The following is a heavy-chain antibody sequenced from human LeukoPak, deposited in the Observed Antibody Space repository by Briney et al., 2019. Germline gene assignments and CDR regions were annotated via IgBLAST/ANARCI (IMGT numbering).Heavy chain of an antibody. Sequence: GGSLRLSCAASEFIFSNYWMSWVRQAPGIGLEWVANIKLDGSEKYYVDSVKGRFTISRDNAKNSLYLQMNSLRAEDTAVYYCARHGGRYYFDYWGQGTLVTVSS. CDR2: IKLDGSEK. V-gene: IGHV3-7*05. CDR3: ARHGGRYYFDY. J-gene: IGHJ4*02. CDR1: EFIFSNYW. D-gene: IGHD3-16*01.